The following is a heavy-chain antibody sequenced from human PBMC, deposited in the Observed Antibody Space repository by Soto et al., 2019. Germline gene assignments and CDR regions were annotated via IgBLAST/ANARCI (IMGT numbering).Heavy chain of an antibody. CDR3: ARHAQFYYYYYRLDD. J-gene: IGHJ6*02. CDR1: GYSFTTYW. D-gene: IGHD6-19*01. V-gene: IGHV5-51*01. CDR2: INPGDSDI. Sequence: GSLKISCKASGYSFTTYWIAWVRQMPGKGLEWMGIINPGDSDIRYSPSFQGQVTISAGNSISTAYLQWGSLKASDTAMYYCARHAQFYYYYYRLDDWGQGTPVTVSS.